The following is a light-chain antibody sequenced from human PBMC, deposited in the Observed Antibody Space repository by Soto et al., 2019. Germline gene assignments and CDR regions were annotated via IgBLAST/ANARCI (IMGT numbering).Light chain of an antibody. CDR1: SSNIGAGYD. CDR3: HTFDSSLTAGV. CDR2: GNT. J-gene: IGLJ2*01. V-gene: IGLV1-40*01. Sequence: QSVLTQPPSVSGAPGQRVTISCTGSSSNIGAGYDVHWYQQLPGTAPKLLIYGNTNRPSGVPDRFSGSKSGTSASLAITGLQAEYEADYYCHTFDSSLTAGVFGGGTKLTVL.